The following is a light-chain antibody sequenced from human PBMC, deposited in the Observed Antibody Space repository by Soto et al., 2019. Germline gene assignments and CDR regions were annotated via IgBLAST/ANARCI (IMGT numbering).Light chain of an antibody. CDR2: GAS. CDR3: QQSYSSPQT. Sequence: DIQMTQSPSSLSAFVGDTVTITCRASQDISNFLAWYQQKPGKVPKLLIYGASLLQSGVPSRVTCSGSRTDFTLTITSLQPEDCGTYYCQQSYSSPQTFGGGTKV. CDR1: QDISNF. V-gene: IGKV1-39*01. J-gene: IGKJ4*01.